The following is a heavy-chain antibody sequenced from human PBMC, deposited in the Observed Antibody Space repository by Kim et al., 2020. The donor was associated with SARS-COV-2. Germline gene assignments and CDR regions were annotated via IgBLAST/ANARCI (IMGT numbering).Heavy chain of an antibody. D-gene: IGHD6-13*01. V-gene: IGHV3-21*01. CDR2: ISSSSSYI. CDR1: GFTFSSYS. Sequence: GGSLRLSCAASGFTFSSYSMNWVRQAPGKGLEWVSSISSSSSYIYYADSVKGRFTISRDNAKNSLYLQMNSLRAEDTAVYYCWRGGDSSSWSFDYWGQGTLVTVSS. CDR3: WRGGDSSSWSFDY. J-gene: IGHJ4*02.